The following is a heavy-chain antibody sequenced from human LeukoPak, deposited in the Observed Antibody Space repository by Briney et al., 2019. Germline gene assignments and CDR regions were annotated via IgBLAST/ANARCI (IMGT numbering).Heavy chain of an antibody. CDR1: GYTFLGYF. J-gene: IGHJ4*02. Sequence: GASVKVSCTASGYTFLGYFMHWLRQSPGQGLEWLGWINPDKDDTSYAPKFQGRVTMTRDTSTNTAYMELSGLTSDDTAIYYCARGRIGLAGTNFYYWGQGTLVTVSS. D-gene: IGHD1-1*01. V-gene: IGHV1-2*02. CDR3: ARGRIGLAGTNFYY. CDR2: INPDKDDT.